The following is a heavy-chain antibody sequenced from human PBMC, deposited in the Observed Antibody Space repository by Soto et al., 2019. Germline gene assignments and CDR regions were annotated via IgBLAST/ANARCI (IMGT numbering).Heavy chain of an antibody. J-gene: IGHJ6*02. CDR1: GGTFSSYA. CDR2: IIPIFGTA. V-gene: IGHV1-69*01. CDR3: ARDRKGYYGSGSRNYYYYYGMDV. Sequence: QVQLVQSGAEVKKPGSSVKVSCKASGGTFSSYAISWVRQAPGQGLEWMGGIIPIFGTANYAQKFQGRVTITADEATSTAYMELSSLRSEGTAVYYCARDRKGYYGSGSRNYYYYYGMDVWGQGTTVTVSS. D-gene: IGHD3-10*01.